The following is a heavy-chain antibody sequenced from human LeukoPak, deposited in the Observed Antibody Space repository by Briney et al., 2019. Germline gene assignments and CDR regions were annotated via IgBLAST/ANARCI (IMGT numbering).Heavy chain of an antibody. V-gene: IGHV4-34*01. CDR3: ARGSAGVLGRLFDY. CDR1: GGSFSCYY. CDR2: INHSGST. Sequence: SETLSLTCAVYGGSFSCYYWSWIRQPPGKGLEWIGEINHSGSTNYNPSLKSRVTISVDTSENQFSLKLSSVTAADTAVYYCARGSAGVLGRLFDYWGQGTLVTVSS. D-gene: IGHD6-19*01. J-gene: IGHJ4*02.